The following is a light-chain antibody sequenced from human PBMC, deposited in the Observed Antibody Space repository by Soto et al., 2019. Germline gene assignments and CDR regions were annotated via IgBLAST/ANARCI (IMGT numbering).Light chain of an antibody. J-gene: IGKJ4*01. CDR2: AAS. Sequence: DIQMTQSPSSLSASVGDRVTITCWASQSISSYLNQNINNYLNWYQQKPGKAPKLLIYAASSLQSGVPSRFSGSGSGTDFTLTISGLQPEDFATYYCQQSSSNPLTFGGGTKVEI. CDR3: QQSSSNPLT. V-gene: IGKV1-39*01. CDR1: QSISSY.